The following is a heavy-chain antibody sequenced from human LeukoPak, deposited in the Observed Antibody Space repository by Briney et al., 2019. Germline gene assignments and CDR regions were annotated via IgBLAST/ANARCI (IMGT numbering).Heavy chain of an antibody. Sequence: PGGSLRLSCAASGFTFSSYAMSWVRQAPGKGLAWVSVMSGSGDSTYYADSVKGRFTISRDNSNNTLYLQMNSLRAEETAVYYCAKRGVAAGVRGRYFDHWGQGTVVSVSS. CDR1: GFTFSSYA. J-gene: IGHJ4*02. CDR3: AKRGVAAGVRGRYFDH. V-gene: IGHV3-23*01. D-gene: IGHD6-13*01. CDR2: MSGSGDST.